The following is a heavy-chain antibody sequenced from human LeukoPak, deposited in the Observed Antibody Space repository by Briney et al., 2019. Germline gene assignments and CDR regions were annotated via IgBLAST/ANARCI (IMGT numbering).Heavy chain of an antibody. CDR2: IYYSGST. J-gene: IGHJ2*01. D-gene: IGHD6-13*01. V-gene: IGHV4-39*07. CDR3: ARVSSSWYQDWYFDL. Sequence: SETLSLTCTVSGGSISSSSYYWGWIRQPPGKGLEWIGSIYYSGSTYYNPSLKSRVTISVDTSKNQFSLKLSSVTAADTAVYYCARVSSSWYQDWYFDLWGRGTLVTVSS. CDR1: GGSISSSSYY.